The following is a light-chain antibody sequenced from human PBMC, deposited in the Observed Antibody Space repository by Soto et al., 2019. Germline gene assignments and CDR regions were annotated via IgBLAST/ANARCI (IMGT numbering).Light chain of an antibody. V-gene: IGKV3-20*01. CDR1: ESVNSRF. Sequence: EIVLSQSPGTLSLSPGERATLSCRASESVNSRFLAWYQQKPGQAPRPLIYGASSRATGIPDRFSGSGSGTDFTLTISRLEPEDFAVYYCQQYGSSPRALTFGGGTKVEIK. CDR3: QQYGSSPRALT. J-gene: IGKJ4*01. CDR2: GAS.